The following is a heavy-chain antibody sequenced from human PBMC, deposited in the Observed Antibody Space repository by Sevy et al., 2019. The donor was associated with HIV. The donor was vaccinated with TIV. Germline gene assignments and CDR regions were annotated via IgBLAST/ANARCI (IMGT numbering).Heavy chain of an antibody. CDR3: ASVYYDSSGYPH. V-gene: IGHV3-30-3*01. D-gene: IGHD3-22*01. J-gene: IGHJ1*01. Sequence: GGSLRLSCAASGFTFSSYAMHWVRQAPGKGLEWLAVISYDGSNKYYADSVKGRFTISRYNSKNTLYLQMNSLRAEDTAVYYCASVYYDSSGYPHWGQGTLVTVSS. CDR1: GFTFSSYA. CDR2: ISYDGSNK.